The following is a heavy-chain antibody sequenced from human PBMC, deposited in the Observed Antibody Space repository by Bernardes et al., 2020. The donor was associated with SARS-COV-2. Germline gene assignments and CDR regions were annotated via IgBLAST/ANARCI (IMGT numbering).Heavy chain of an antibody. D-gene: IGHD3-9*01. CDR3: ATDQRYYDILTGRTYYYGMDV. V-gene: IGHV1-24*01. Sequence: ASLKVSCKVSGYTLTALSMHWVRQAPGQGLEWMGGFAPEDGATIYAQKFQGRVTMTEDTSTDTAYMELSSLRSEDTAVYYCATDQRYYDILTGRTYYYGMDVWGQGTTVTGSS. CDR2: FAPEDGAT. J-gene: IGHJ6*02. CDR1: GYTLTALS.